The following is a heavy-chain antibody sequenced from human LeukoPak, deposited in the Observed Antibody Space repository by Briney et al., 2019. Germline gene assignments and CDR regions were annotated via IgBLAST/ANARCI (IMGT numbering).Heavy chain of an antibody. V-gene: IGHV4-61*02. Sequence: TLSLTCTVSGGSISSGSYYWSWIRQPAGKGLEWIGRIYTSGSTNYNPSLKSRVTISVDTSKNQFSLKLSSVTAADTAVYYCARALRDGYNYYFDYWGQGTLVTVSS. CDR1: GGSISSGSYY. CDR3: ARALRDGYNYYFDY. J-gene: IGHJ4*02. D-gene: IGHD5-24*01. CDR2: IYTSGST.